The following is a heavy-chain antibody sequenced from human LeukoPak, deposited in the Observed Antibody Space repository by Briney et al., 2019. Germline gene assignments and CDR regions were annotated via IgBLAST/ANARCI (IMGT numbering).Heavy chain of an antibody. Sequence: ASVKVSCKVSGYTLTELSMHWVRQAPGQGLEWMGWISAYNGNTNYAQKLQGRVTMTTDTSTSTAYMELRSLRSDDTAVYYCARDATYYYDSSGYFDAFDIWGQGTMVTVSS. CDR3: ARDATYYYDSSGYFDAFDI. CDR1: GYTLTELS. V-gene: IGHV1-18*01. CDR2: ISAYNGNT. D-gene: IGHD3-22*01. J-gene: IGHJ3*02.